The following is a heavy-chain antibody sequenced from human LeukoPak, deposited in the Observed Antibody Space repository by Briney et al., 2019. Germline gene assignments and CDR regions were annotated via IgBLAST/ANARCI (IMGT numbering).Heavy chain of an antibody. CDR3: ASNDYRDEGIDS. V-gene: IGHV3-21*01. Sequence: GGSLRLSCAASGFAFSRYSMNWVRQAPGKGQEWVSYISYIGPHMFYADSVRGRFTISRDNAENSLFLQMNSLRAEDTAVYFCASNDYRDEGIDSWGQGTLVTVSS. J-gene: IGHJ4*02. CDR2: ISYIGPHM. D-gene: IGHD4-17*01. CDR1: GFAFSRYS.